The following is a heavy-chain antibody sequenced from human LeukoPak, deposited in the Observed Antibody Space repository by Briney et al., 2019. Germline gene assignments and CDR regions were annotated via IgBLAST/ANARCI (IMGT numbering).Heavy chain of an antibody. D-gene: IGHD2-15*01. CDR2: IIPIFGTA. J-gene: IGHJ6*04. V-gene: IGHV1-69*01. Sequence: SVNVSCKASGGTFSSYAISWVRQPPGQGLEWMGGIIPIFGTANYAQKLQSRVTITADESTSTAYKELSSLRSEDTAVYCCAIEGSVACSGGSCPLEYYYGLDVRGKGTTVTVSS. CDR3: AIEGSVACSGGSCPLEYYYGLDV. CDR1: GGTFSSYA.